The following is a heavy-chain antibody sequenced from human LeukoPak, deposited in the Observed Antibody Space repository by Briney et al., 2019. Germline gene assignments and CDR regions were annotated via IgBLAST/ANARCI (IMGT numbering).Heavy chain of an antibody. CDR3: AGGQGWLLDY. V-gene: IGHV3-7*05. J-gene: IGHJ4*02. CDR1: GFTFSSYA. CDR2: IKQDGSEQ. D-gene: IGHD2-15*01. Sequence: PGGSLRFSCAASGFTFSSYAMSWVRQAPGKGLQWVANIKQDGSEQYYVDSVRGRFTISRDNAKNSLFLQMDSLRVEGTAVFYCAGGQGWLLDYWGQGTLVTVSS.